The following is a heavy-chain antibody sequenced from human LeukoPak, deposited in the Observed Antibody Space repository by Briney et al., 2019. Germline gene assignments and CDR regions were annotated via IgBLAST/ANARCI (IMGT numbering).Heavy chain of an antibody. Sequence: PGGSLRLSCAASGFTFSSYWMYWVRQAPGKGLVWVSRINNDGRSTSYAGSVKGRFTISRDNAKNTLYLQMNSLRAEDTAVYYCARDNEYCTGGTCRLDYWGQGALVTVSS. CDR3: ARDNEYCTGGTCRLDY. CDR1: GFTFSSYW. V-gene: IGHV3-74*01. J-gene: IGHJ4*02. CDR2: INNDGRST. D-gene: IGHD2-15*01.